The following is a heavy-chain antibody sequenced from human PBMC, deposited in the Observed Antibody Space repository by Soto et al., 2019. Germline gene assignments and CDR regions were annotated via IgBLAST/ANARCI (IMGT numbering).Heavy chain of an antibody. CDR1: GCSSSSYF. CDR3: ARDGDFWSGAYAFDI. V-gene: IGHV4-4*07. Sequence: PSGTLSLTCTVSGCSSSSYFWSWIRQPAGKGLEWIGRIYTSGSTNYNPSLKSRVTMSVDTSKNQFSLRLSSVTAADTAVYYCARDGDFWSGAYAFDIWGQGTMVTVSS. D-gene: IGHD3-3*01. CDR2: IYTSGST. J-gene: IGHJ3*02.